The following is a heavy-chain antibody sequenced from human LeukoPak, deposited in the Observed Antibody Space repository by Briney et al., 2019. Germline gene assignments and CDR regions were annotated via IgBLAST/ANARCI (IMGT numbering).Heavy chain of an antibody. CDR3: ARDLGYSYGHHSYYFDY. J-gene: IGHJ4*02. Sequence: ASVKVSCKASGYSFTSNYIHWVRQAPGQGLEWMGMIYPRDGSTSYAQKFQGRVTVTRDTSTSTVHMELSGLRSEDTAVYYCARDLGYSYGHHSYYFDYWGQGTLVTVSS. CDR1: GYSFTSNY. CDR2: IYPRDGST. V-gene: IGHV1-46*01. D-gene: IGHD5-18*01.